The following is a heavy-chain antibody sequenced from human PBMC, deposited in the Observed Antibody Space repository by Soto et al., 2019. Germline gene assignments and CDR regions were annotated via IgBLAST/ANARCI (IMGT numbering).Heavy chain of an antibody. V-gene: IGHV5-51*01. CDR1: GYNFSGYW. CDR3: ARQSGMDV. Sequence: PGESLTISCTPSGYNFSGYWIGWVRQMPGKGLEWLGIIFPGDSDTKYSPSFQGQVIISADKSIRTAYLQWSSLKASDTAIYYCARQSGMDVWGQGTTVTVSS. D-gene: IGHD5-12*01. CDR2: IFPGDSDT. J-gene: IGHJ6*02.